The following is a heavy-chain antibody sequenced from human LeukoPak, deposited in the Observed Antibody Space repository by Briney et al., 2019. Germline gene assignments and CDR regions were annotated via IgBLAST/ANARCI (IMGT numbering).Heavy chain of an antibody. Sequence: SETLSLTCTVSGYSISSGYYWGWIRQPPGKGLEWIGSIYHSGSTYYNPSLKSRVTISVDTSKNQFSLKLSSVTAADTAVYYCARAGGSYHNWFDPWGQGTLVTVSS. V-gene: IGHV4-38-2*02. CDR2: IYHSGST. D-gene: IGHD1-26*01. J-gene: IGHJ5*02. CDR3: ARAGGSYHNWFDP. CDR1: GYSISSGYY.